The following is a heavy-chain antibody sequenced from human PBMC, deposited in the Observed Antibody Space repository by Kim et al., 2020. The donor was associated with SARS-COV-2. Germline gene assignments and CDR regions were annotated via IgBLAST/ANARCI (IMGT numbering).Heavy chain of an antibody. V-gene: IGHV3-74*01. CDR3: AIRDGYTSGHDY. CDR1: GFTSSPYW. D-gene: IGHD5-12*01. Sequence: GGSLRLSCAASGFTSSPYWMNWVRQAPGKGLVWVSRISIDGKSTNYADYVKGRFTISRDNAKNNVYLQMNSLRGDDTAVYYCAIRDGYTSGHDYWGRGTQVSVSS. CDR2: ISIDGKST. J-gene: IGHJ4*02.